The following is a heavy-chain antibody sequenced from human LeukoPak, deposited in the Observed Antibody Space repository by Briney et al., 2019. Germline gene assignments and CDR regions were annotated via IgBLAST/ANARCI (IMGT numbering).Heavy chain of an antibody. CDR3: TRNPGMDV. CDR1: GFTFSTYW. V-gene: IGHV3-74*01. Sequence: GGSLRLSCAASGFTFSTYWMHWVRQATGKGLVWVSRINGDGSSSTYADSVKGRFTISRDNAKNTLYLQMNSLRTEDTAVYYCTRNPGMDVWGQGTTVTVSS. CDR2: INGDGSSS. J-gene: IGHJ6*02.